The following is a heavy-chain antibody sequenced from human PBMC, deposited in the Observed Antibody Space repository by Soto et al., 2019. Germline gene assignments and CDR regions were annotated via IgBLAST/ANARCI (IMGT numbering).Heavy chain of an antibody. D-gene: IGHD6-13*01. CDR1: GGSISSSSYY. V-gene: IGHV4-39*01. CDR3: ARQGYSSNTGARAFDI. J-gene: IGHJ3*02. CDR2: IYYSGST. Sequence: SETLSLTCTVSGGSISSSSYYWGWIRQPPGKGLEWIGSIYYSGSTYYNPSLKSRVTISVDTSKNQFSLKLSSVTAADTAVYYCARQGYSSNTGARAFDIWGQGTMVTVSS.